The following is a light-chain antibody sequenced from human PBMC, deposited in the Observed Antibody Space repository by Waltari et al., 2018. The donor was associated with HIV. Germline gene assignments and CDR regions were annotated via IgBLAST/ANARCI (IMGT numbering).Light chain of an antibody. Sequence: QSALTQPASVSGSPGQSITLSCTGTSRYIGAYNYVSWYQPHPGKAPKLIIYAVVTRPSGVSDRFSGSKSGNTASLTISGLQSEDEADYHCCAYAGPTGLSEVFGGGTKLTVL. CDR1: SRYIGAYNY. CDR2: AVV. V-gene: IGLV2-23*02. J-gene: IGLJ2*01. CDR3: CAYAGPTGLSEV.